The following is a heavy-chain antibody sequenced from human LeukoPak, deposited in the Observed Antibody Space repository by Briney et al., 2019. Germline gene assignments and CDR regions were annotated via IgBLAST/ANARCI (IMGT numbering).Heavy chain of an antibody. CDR1: GGTFSSYA. V-gene: IGHV1-69*05. CDR3: ARTQLWFGEFDAFDI. D-gene: IGHD3-10*01. J-gene: IGHJ3*02. CDR2: IIPIFGTA. Sequence: SVKVSCKASGGTFSSYAISWVRQAPGQGLEWMGGIIPIFGTANYAQKLQGRVTMTTDTSTSTAYMELRSLRSDDTAVYYCARTQLWFGEFDAFDIWGQGTMVTVSS.